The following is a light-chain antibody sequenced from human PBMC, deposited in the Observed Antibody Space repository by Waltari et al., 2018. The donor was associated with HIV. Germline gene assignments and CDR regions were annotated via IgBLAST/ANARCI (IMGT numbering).Light chain of an antibody. J-gene: IGLJ2*01. Sequence: NFMLTQPHSVSESPGKTITISCTRSSGSIASDCVQWFQRRPGSVPTTVIFGLNQRPSVVPDRFSCSIDSSSNSASLTISGLKSEDGADYYCQSYDGNNHVVFGGGTKLTVL. V-gene: IGLV6-57*04. CDR1: SGSIASDC. CDR2: GLN. CDR3: QSYDGNNHVV.